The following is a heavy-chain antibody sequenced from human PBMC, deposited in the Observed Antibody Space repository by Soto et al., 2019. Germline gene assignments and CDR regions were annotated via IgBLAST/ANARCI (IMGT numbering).Heavy chain of an antibody. Sequence: GGSLRLSCAASGFTSTHAWMSSVRQAPGKGLELVGRIKSRFDGGTTDYAAPVKGRFIISRDDSRNTLYLQMNSLKSEDTAVYYFTTGSRRTYTPGTPPHFDYWGQGSPVTVSS. V-gene: IGHV3-15*01. D-gene: IGHD1-7*01. CDR3: TTGSRRTYTPGTPPHFDY. J-gene: IGHJ4*02. CDR1: GFTSTHAW. CDR2: IKSRFDGGTT.